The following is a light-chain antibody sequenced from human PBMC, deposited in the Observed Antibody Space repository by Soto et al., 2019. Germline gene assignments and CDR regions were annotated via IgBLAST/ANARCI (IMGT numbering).Light chain of an antibody. J-gene: IGLJ1*01. CDR1: SSDVGRYSY. V-gene: IGLV2-11*01. CDR3: CSYACTYPGV. Sequence: QSALTQPRSVSGSPGQSVSISCTGTSSDVGRYSYVSWYQQHPGKAPKLMIYDVSERPSGVPDRFSGSKSGNTASLTISGLQAEAEADYYCCSYACTYPGVFASGTKGT. CDR2: DVS.